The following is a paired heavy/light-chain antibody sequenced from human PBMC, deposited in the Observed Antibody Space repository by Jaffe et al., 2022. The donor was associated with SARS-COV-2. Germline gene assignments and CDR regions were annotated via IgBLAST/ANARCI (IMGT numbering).Heavy chain of an antibody. Sequence: EVQLVESGGGLVQPGGSLRLSCAASGFPFSAYWMHWVRQAPGKGLVWVSRINGDGSSTSYADSVKDRFTVSRDNAKNTLYLQMNSLRAEDTAVYYCVRGGGVAVGPIPFQYWGQDTPVTVSS. J-gene: IGHJ1*01. CDR3: VRGGGVAVGPIPFQY. D-gene: IGHD6-6*01. CDR2: INGDGSST. V-gene: IGHV3-74*01. CDR1: GFPFSAYW.
Light chain of an antibody. Sequence: EIVMTQSPATLAVSPGERATLSCRASQSVRSNLTWFQQKPGQGPRLLISDASTRPTEIPARFSGSGSGTEFTLTISSLQSEDFAVYYCQQYNSWPYTVGQGTKLEIK. CDR3: QQYNSWPYT. CDR2: DAS. J-gene: IGKJ2*01. CDR1: QSVRSN. V-gene: IGKV3-15*01.